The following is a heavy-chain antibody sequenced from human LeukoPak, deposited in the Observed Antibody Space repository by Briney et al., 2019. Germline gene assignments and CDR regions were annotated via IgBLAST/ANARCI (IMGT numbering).Heavy chain of an antibody. V-gene: IGHV3-20*04. D-gene: IGHD3-10*01. Sequence: RPGGSLRLSCAASGFTFDDYGMSWVRQAPGKGLEWVSGINWNGGSTGYTDSVKGRFTISRDNSKNTLYLQMNSLRAEDTAVYYCAKGRGFEGFDPWGQGTLVTVSS. CDR2: INWNGGST. J-gene: IGHJ5*02. CDR3: AKGRGFEGFDP. CDR1: GFTFDDYG.